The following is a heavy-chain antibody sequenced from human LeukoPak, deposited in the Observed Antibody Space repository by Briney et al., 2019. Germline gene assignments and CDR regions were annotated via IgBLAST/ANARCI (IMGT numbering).Heavy chain of an antibody. J-gene: IGHJ4*02. CDR1: SGSISNYH. V-gene: IGHV4-4*07. D-gene: IGHD6-19*01. CDR2: ISATGNT. CDR3: ARVNSSGSFHDY. Sequence: SETLSLTCTGSSGSISNYHWSWIRQPAGKGLEWIGRISATGNTNYNPSLTSRVTISVDKSKNQFSLNLNSVTAADTAVYFCARVNSSGSFHDYWGQGARVTAPS.